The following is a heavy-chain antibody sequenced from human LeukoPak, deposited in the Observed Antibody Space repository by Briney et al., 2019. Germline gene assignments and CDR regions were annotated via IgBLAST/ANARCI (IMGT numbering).Heavy chain of an antibody. CDR1: GFTFSSYW. V-gene: IGHV3-74*01. D-gene: IGHD3-22*01. CDR2: INSEDSIT. Sequence: GGSLRLSCAASGFTFSSYWMHWVRQAPGKGLVRVSHINSEDSITKYADSVKGRFTISRDNAKNTLYLQMNSLRAEDTAVYYCARGGPYYYDNSGSYYFDYWGQGALVTVSS. J-gene: IGHJ4*02. CDR3: ARGGPYYYDNSGSYYFDY.